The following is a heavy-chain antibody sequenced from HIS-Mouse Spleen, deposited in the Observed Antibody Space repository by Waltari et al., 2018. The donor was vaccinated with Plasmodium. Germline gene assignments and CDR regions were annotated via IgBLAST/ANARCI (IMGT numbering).Heavy chain of an antibody. V-gene: IGHV4-31*03. D-gene: IGHD6-13*01. J-gene: IGHJ4*02. CDR2: IYYSGRN. CDR3: ARSIAATVTFYFDY. Sequence: QVQLQESGPGLVKPSQTLSLTCTVSGGSISSGGYYWSWIRQHPGQGLEWIGYIYYSGRNYDNPSLKSRVTISVDTAKNQFSLKLSSVTAADTAVYYCARSIAATVTFYFDYWGQGTLVTVSS. CDR1: GGSISSGGYY.